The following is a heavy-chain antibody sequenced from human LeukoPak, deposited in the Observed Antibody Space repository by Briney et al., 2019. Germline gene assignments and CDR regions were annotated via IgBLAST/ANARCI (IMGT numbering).Heavy chain of an antibody. J-gene: IGHJ4*02. CDR2: IYSGGST. Sequence: RAGGSLRLSCAASGFTFSSYSMNWVRQAPGKGLEWVSIIYSGGSTYYADSVKGRFTISRDNSKNILYLQMNSLRAEDTALYYCARVGYTDTWYSSPPFDYWGQGTLVTVSS. CDR1: GFTFSSYS. V-gene: IGHV3-66*01. D-gene: IGHD2-15*01. CDR3: ARVGYTDTWYSSPPFDY.